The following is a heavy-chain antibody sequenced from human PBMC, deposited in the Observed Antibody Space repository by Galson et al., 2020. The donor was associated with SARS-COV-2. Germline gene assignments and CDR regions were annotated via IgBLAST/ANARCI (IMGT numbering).Heavy chain of an antibody. CDR3: VREGDLYYFPLDV. CDR2: IGNNGHST. Sequence: GGSLRLSCSASGFIFSNYAMHWVRQAPGKGLESLSTIGNNGHSTHYAESVKGRFTISRDNSKSTLFLQVSSLRAEDTAVYYCVREGDLYYFPLDVWGQGTTVTVSS. CDR1: GFIFSNYA. D-gene: IGHD3-10*01. J-gene: IGHJ6*02. V-gene: IGHV3-64D*09.